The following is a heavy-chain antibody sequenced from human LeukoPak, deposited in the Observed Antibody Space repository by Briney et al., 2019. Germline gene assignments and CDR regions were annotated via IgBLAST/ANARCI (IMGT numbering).Heavy chain of an antibody. CDR1: GFTFSNYW. V-gene: IGHV3-7*03. Sequence: PGGSLRLSCAASGFTFSNYWMTWVRQAPEKGLEWVASIKQDGSAKYCVDSVKGRFTISRDNAKKSLYLQMNSLRAEDTGVYYCATDLSGRQDYWGQGTLVTVSS. CDR3: ATDLSGRQDY. J-gene: IGHJ4*02. D-gene: IGHD5-12*01. CDR2: IKQDGSAK.